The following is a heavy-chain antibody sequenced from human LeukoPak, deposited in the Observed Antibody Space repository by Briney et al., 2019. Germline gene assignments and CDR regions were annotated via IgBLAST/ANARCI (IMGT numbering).Heavy chain of an antibody. CDR3: AYDRNFALDN. D-gene: IGHD1-14*01. CDR2: VYHSGGA. Sequence: SETLSLTCAVSGASIASHSWWSWVRQPPGKGLEWIGEVYHSGGANYKPSLKSRGTISVDTSRNHFSLKLTSVTAADTAVYFCAYDRNFALDNWGQGTLVTVSS. J-gene: IGHJ4*01. CDR1: GASIASHSW. V-gene: IGHV4/OR15-8*01.